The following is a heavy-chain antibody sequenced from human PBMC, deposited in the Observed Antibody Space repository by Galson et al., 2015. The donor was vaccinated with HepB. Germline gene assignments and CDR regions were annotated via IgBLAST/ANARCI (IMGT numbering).Heavy chain of an antibody. J-gene: IGHJ6*02. CDR2: IYSGGST. D-gene: IGHD3-22*01. Sequence: SLRLSCAASGFTVSSNYMSWVRQAPGKGLEWVSVIYSGGSTYYADSVKGRFTISRDNSKNTLYLQMNSLRAEDTAVYYCARDMVGGYYYDSSGYYYYYYYGMDVWGQWTTVTVSS. CDR1: GFTVSSNY. V-gene: IGHV3-53*01. CDR3: ARDMVGGYYYDSSGYYYYYYYGMDV.